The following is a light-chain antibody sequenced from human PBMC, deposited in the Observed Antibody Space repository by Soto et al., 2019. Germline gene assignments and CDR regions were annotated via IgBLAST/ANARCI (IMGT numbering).Light chain of an antibody. V-gene: IGLV1-40*01. CDR2: GNR. J-gene: IGLJ3*02. CDR3: QAYDYSLTAFV. Sequence: QAVVTQPPSVSGAPGQRVTISCTGNNSNLGAGYDVHWYQQLPGAAPKLVIFGNRNRPSGVPERFSGSKSGTSASLTITGLQAEDEADYYCQAYDYSLTAFVFGGGTKLTVL. CDR1: NSNLGAGYD.